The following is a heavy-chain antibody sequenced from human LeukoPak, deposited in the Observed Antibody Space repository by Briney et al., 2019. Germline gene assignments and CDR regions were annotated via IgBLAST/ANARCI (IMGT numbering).Heavy chain of an antibody. CDR3: ARGFLGYSYGPTGAFDI. J-gene: IGHJ3*02. CDR2: IYYSGST. V-gene: IGHV4-31*03. D-gene: IGHD5-18*01. CDR1: GGSISSGGYY. Sequence: SETLSLTCTVSGGSISSGGYYWSWIRQHPGKGLEWIGYIYYSGSTYYNPSLKSRVTISVDTSKNQFSLKLSSVTAADTAVYYCARGFLGYSYGPTGAFDIWGQGTMVTVSS.